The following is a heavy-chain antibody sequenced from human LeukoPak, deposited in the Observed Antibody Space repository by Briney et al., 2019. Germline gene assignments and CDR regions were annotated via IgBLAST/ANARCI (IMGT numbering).Heavy chain of an antibody. CDR2: INQAGSEK. D-gene: IGHD5/OR15-5a*01. V-gene: IGHV3-7*04. J-gene: IGHJ5*02. CDR1: GFTFSTYW. Sequence: GGSLRLSCAGSGFTFSTYWMSWVRQAPGTGLEWVANINQAGSEKYYVDSVRGRFTISRDNAKNSVYLQMNSLRAEDTAVYYCARESTMTWFDPWGQGTLVTVSS. CDR3: ARESTMTWFDP.